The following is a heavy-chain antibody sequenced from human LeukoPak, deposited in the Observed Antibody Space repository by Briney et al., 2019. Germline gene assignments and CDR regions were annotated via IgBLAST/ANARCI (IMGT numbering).Heavy chain of an antibody. D-gene: IGHD3-10*01. Sequence: GGSLRLSCAASGFTFSSYDMHWVRQATGKGLEWVSAIGTAGDTHYPGSVKGRFTISRENAKNSLYLQMSSLRAGDTAVYYCARGYYYGSGSCWGFDYWGQGTLVTVSS. CDR3: ARGYYYGSGSCWGFDY. J-gene: IGHJ4*02. CDR1: GFTFSSYD. V-gene: IGHV3-13*04. CDR2: IGTAGDT.